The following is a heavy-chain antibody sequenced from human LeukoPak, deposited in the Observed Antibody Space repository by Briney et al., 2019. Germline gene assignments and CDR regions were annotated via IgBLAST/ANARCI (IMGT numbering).Heavy chain of an antibody. J-gene: IGHJ4*02. CDR3: ARDLAGGGALHFDY. D-gene: IGHD2-21*01. Sequence: ASVKVSRKASGYTFTGYYMHWVRQAPGQGLEWMGWINPNSGGTNYAQKFQGRVTMTRDTSISTAYMELSRLRSDDTAVYYCARDLAGGGALHFDYWGQGTLVTVSS. CDR2: INPNSGGT. CDR1: GYTFTGYY. V-gene: IGHV1-2*02.